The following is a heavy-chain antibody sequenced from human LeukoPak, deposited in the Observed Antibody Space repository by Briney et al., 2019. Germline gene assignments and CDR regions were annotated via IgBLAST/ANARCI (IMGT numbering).Heavy chain of an antibody. CDR2: FDPEDGET. J-gene: IGHJ4*02. D-gene: IGHD3-9*01. CDR1: GYALTELS. V-gene: IGHV1-24*01. Sequence: ASVKVSCKVSGYALTELSMHWVRQAPGKGLEWMGGFDPEDGETIYAQKFQGRVTMTKDTSTDTAYMELSSLRSEDTAVYYCATGDFDWLLSFDYWGQGTLVTVSS. CDR3: ATGDFDWLLSFDY.